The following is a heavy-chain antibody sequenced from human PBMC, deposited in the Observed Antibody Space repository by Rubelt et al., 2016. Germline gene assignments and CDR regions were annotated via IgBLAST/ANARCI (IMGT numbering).Heavy chain of an antibody. CDR1: GYTFTSYA. Sequence: QVQLVQSGAEVKKPGASVKVSCKASGYTFTSYAMRWVRKAPGQRLEWMGWIKDGNGNAKCAQKYQGRVTITLATSASTASMELSSLRSEDTAVYYCAREGLAVAHDYWGQGTLVTVSS. V-gene: IGHV1-3*01. J-gene: IGHJ4*02. D-gene: IGHD6-19*01. CDR2: IKDGNGNA. CDR3: AREGLAVAHDY.